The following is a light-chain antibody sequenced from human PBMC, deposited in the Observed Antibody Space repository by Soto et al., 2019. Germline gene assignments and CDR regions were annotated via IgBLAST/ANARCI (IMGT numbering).Light chain of an antibody. CDR1: SSDVGGYNF. J-gene: IGLJ1*01. CDR2: DVN. CDR3: TSYTSSFTYV. Sequence: QSVLTQPASVSGSPGQSIAVSCTGTSSDVGGYNFVSWYQHHPGKAPKLIIYDVNNRPSGVSDRFSGSKSGNTASLTISGLQAEDEADYYCTSYTSSFTYVFGPGTKVTVL. V-gene: IGLV2-14*03.